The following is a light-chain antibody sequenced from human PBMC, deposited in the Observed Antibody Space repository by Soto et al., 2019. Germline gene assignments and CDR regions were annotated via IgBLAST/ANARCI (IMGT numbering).Light chain of an antibody. CDR1: QRVSSNY. Sequence: EIVLTQSPGTLSLSPGERATLSCRASQRVSSNYLAWCQQKPGQAPRLLIYGASSRATGIPDRFSGSGSGTDFTLTISRLEPEDFAVYYCQQYGNSPWTFGQGTKVEIK. CDR3: QQYGNSPWT. CDR2: GAS. J-gene: IGKJ1*01. V-gene: IGKV3-20*01.